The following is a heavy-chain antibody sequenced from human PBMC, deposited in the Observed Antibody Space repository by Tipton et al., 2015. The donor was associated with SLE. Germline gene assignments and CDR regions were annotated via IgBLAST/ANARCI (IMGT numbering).Heavy chain of an antibody. CDR2: VYYSGST. CDR3: ARLTGESYFDY. V-gene: IGHV4-39*07. CDR1: GLTFSQYW. Sequence: LRLSCAASGLTFSQYWMHWVRQVPGKGLEWIGSVYYSGSTHYNPSLKSRVTISVDTSKNQFSQKLNSVTAADTAVYYCARLTGESYFDYWGQGTLVTVSS. D-gene: IGHD7-27*01. J-gene: IGHJ4*02.